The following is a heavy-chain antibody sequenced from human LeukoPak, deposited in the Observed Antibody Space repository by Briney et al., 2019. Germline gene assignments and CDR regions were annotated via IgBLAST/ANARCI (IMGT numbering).Heavy chain of an antibody. D-gene: IGHD6-13*01. CDR3: ARPRRIAAAGSKDFGY. CDR1: GGSISSGGYY. V-gene: IGHV4-31*03. J-gene: IGHJ4*02. Sequence: SETLSLTRTVSGGSISSGGYYWSWIRQHPGKGLEWIGYIYYSGSTYYNPSLKSRVTISVDTSKNQFSLKLSSVTAADTAVYYCARPRRIAAAGSKDFGYWGQGTLVTVSS. CDR2: IYYSGST.